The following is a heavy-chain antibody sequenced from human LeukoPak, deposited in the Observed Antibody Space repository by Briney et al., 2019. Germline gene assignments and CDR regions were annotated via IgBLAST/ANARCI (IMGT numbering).Heavy chain of an antibody. CDR2: INPSGGST. J-gene: IGHJ4*02. V-gene: IGHV1-46*01. D-gene: IGHD3-22*01. Sequence: PMASVKVSCKASGYTFTSYYMHWVRQAPGQGLEWMGIINPSGGSTSYAQKFQGRVTMTRDTSTSTVYMELSSLRSEDTAVYYCARGPRSYYYDSSGYRYYFDYWGQGTLVTVSS. CDR1: GYTFTSYY. CDR3: ARGPRSYYYDSSGYRYYFDY.